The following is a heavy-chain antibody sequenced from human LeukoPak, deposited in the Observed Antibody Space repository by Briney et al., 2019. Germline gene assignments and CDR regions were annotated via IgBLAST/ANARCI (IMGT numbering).Heavy chain of an antibody. CDR1: GGSISSYY. CDR2: IYNSVIT. J-gene: IGHJ4*02. D-gene: IGHD6-19*01. Sequence: SETLSLNCTVSGGSISSYYWRWIRPPAGKGLEWSGSIYNSVITHYNPSLKSPVSMSVHTSNNQFSLKLSSVTAADTAVYYCVSSGWYGPFDYSGQGTLFTVSS. CDR3: VSSGWYGPFDY. V-gene: IGHV4-4*07.